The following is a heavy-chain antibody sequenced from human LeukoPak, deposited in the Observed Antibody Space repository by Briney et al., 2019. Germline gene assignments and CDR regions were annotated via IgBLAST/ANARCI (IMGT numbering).Heavy chain of an antibody. CDR3: ARGEYSSSPPSDY. V-gene: IGHV1-2*02. J-gene: IGHJ4*02. D-gene: IGHD6-6*01. Sequence: GASVTVSCKSSAYTFTGYYMHWVRQAPGQGLEWMGWINPNSGGTNYAQKFQGRVTMTRDTSISTAYMELSRLRSDDAAVYYCARGEYSSSPPSDYWGQGTLVTVSS. CDR1: AYTFTGYY. CDR2: INPNSGGT.